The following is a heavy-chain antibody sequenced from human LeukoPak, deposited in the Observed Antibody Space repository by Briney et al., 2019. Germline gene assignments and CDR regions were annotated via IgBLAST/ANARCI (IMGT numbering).Heavy chain of an antibody. V-gene: IGHV4-30-4*01. J-gene: IGHJ4*02. CDR2: IYYSGST. CDR1: GGSISSGDYY. Sequence: KPSETLSLTCTVSGGSISSGDYYWSWIRQPPGKGLEWIGYIYYSGSTYYNPSLKSRVTISVDTSKNQFSLKLSSVTAADTAVYYCARVYPGSDSSGYLIQIFDYWGQGTLVTVSS. D-gene: IGHD3-22*01. CDR3: ARVYPGSDSSGYLIQIFDY.